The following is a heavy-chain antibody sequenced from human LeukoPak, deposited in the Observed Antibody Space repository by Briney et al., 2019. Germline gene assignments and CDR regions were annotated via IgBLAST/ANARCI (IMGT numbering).Heavy chain of an antibody. V-gene: IGHV3-30*18. J-gene: IGHJ4*02. CDR3: AKIRVDDYVSPIDY. CDR2: ISYDGSNK. CDR1: GFIFSSYG. D-gene: IGHD3-16*01. Sequence: GGSLRLSCAASGFIFSSYGMHWVRQAPGKGLEWVAIISYDGSNKYYADSVKGRFTISRDNSRNTLYLQMSSLRAEDTAVYYCAKIRVDDYVSPIDYWGQGTLVTVSS.